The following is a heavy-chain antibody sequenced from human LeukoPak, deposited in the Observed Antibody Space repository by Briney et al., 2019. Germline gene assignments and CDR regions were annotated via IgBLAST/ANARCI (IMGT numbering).Heavy chain of an antibody. CDR2: INHSGST. Sequence: SETLSLTCAVYGGSFSGYYCSWVRQPPGKGRELIGEINHSGSTNYNPSLKSRLTISVDTSKNQFALKLSSVTAADTAVYYCARFTRQTPAAVNYYYYYGMDVWGQGTTVTVSS. D-gene: IGHD6-13*01. CDR1: GGSFSGYY. CDR3: ARFTRQTPAAVNYYYYYGMDV. V-gene: IGHV4-34*01. J-gene: IGHJ6*02.